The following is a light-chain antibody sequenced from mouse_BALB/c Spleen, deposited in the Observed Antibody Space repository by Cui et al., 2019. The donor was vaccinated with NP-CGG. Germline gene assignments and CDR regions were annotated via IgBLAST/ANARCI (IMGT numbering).Light chain of an antibody. Sequence: QAVATQESALTTSHGDTVTRTCRSSTGAVTTSNYANWVQEKPDHLFTGLIGGTNNRAPGVPARFSGSLIGDKAALTITGAQTEDEAIYFCALWYSNHWVFGGGTKLTVL. CDR1: TGAVTTSNY. CDR3: ALWYSNHWV. CDR2: GTN. J-gene: IGLJ1*01. V-gene: IGLV1*01.